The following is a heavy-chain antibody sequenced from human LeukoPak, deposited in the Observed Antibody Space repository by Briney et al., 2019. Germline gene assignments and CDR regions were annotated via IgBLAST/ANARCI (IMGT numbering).Heavy chain of an antibody. CDR1: GFTFNNAW. CDR2: IKSKSDGGTT. CDR3: TTYSGSHYFDF. J-gene: IGHJ4*02. Sequence: GGSLILSCAASGFTFNNAWMSWVRQAPGKGLEWVGRIKSKSDGGTTDYAAPVKGRFTISRDESTNTLYLQMNSLETEDTAVYYCTTYSGSHYFDFWGQGALVTVSS. D-gene: IGHD1-26*01. V-gene: IGHV3-15*01.